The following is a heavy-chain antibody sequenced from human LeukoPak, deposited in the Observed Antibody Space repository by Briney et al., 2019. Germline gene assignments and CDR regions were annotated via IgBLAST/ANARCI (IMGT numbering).Heavy chain of an antibody. V-gene: IGHV3-33*01. CDR1: GFTFSSYG. CDR3: ARNLLLWPHYYYYGMDV. D-gene: IGHD2-2*01. Sequence: PGGSLRLSCAASGFTFSSYGMHWVRQAPGKGLEWVAVIWYDGSNKYYADSVKGRFTISRDNSKNTLYLQMSSLRAEDTAVYYCARNLLLWPHYYYYGMDVWGQGTTVTVSS. J-gene: IGHJ6*02. CDR2: IWYDGSNK.